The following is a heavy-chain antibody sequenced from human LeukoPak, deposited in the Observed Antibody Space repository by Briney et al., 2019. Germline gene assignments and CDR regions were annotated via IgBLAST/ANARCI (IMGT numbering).Heavy chain of an antibody. J-gene: IGHJ4*02. CDR2: IYYSGST. CDR1: AGSISSYY. V-gene: IGHV4-59*01. D-gene: IGHD3-9*01. CDR3: ATVVRDDILTGYYIDH. Sequence: SETLSLTCTVSAGSISSYYWSWIRQPPGKGLEWIGYIYYSGSTKYNPSFKSRVTISVDTSKNQFSLKLISVTAADTAVYYCATVVRDDILTGYYIDHWGQGTLVTVSS.